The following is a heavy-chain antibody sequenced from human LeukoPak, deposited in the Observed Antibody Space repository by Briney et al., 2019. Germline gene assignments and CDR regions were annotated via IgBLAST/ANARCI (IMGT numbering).Heavy chain of an antibody. J-gene: IGHJ4*02. Sequence: PGGSLRLSCAASGFTFSDYYMSRIRQAPGKGLEWVSYISSSGSTIYYADSVKGRFTISRDNAKNSLYLQMNSLRAEDTAVYYCARDRIHPGIAAADYFDYWGQGTLVTVSS. CDR3: ARDRIHPGIAAADYFDY. D-gene: IGHD6-13*01. V-gene: IGHV3-11*01. CDR2: ISSSGSTI. CDR1: GFTFSDYY.